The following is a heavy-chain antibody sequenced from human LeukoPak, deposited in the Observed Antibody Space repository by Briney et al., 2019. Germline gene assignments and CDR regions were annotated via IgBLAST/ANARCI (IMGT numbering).Heavy chain of an antibody. CDR2: ISGGGGNT. CDR3: AKDKKYYDTSAYYDY. D-gene: IGHD3-16*01. J-gene: IGHJ4*02. Sequence: GGSLRLSCAASGFTFSSYAMSWVRQAPGKGLEWVSAISGGGGNTYHADSVKGRFTISRDNSKNTLYLQMNSLRAEDTALYYCAKDKKYYDTSAYYDYWGLGTLVTVSS. CDR1: GFTFSSYA. V-gene: IGHV3-23*01.